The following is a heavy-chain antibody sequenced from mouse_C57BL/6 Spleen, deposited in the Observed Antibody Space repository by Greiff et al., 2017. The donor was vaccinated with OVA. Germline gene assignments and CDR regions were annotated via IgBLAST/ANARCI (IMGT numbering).Heavy chain of an antibody. J-gene: IGHJ2*01. Sequence: DVQLVESGEGLVKPGGSLKLSCAASGFTFSSYAMSWVRQTPEKRLEWVAYISSGGDYIYYADTVKGRFTISRDNARNTLYLQMSSLKSEDTAMYYCTRVYGNYGSYFDYWGQGTTLTVSS. CDR3: TRVYGNYGSYFDY. V-gene: IGHV5-9-1*02. CDR2: ISSGGDYI. CDR1: GFTFSSYA. D-gene: IGHD2-1*01.